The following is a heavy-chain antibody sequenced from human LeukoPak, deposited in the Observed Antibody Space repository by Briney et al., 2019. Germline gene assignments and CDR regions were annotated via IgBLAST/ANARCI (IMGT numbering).Heavy chain of an antibody. CDR3: ARLFVDTAMGTADFGY. J-gene: IGHJ4*02. V-gene: IGHV5-10-1*01. CDR2: IDPSDSYT. Sequence: PGESLKISCKGSGYSFTSYWISWVRRMPGKGLEWMGRIDPSDSYTNYSPSFQGHVTISADKSISTAYLQWSSLKASDTAMYYCARLFVDTAMGTADFGYWGQGTLATVSS. CDR1: GYSFTSYW. D-gene: IGHD5-18*01.